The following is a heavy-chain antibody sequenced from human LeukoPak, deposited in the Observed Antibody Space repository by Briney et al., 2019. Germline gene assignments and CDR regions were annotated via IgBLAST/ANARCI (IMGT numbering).Heavy chain of an antibody. V-gene: IGHV3-21*01. CDR3: ARRGSGPRGVKYYFDY. D-gene: IGHD2-15*01. CDR1: GFTFSSYS. Sequence: GGSLRLSCAASGFTFSSYSMNWVRQAPGKGLEWVSSISSSSSYIYYADSVKGRFTISRDNAKNTLYLQMNSLRAEDTAVYYCARRGSGPRGVKYYFDYWGQGSLVTVSS. CDR2: ISSSSSYI. J-gene: IGHJ4*02.